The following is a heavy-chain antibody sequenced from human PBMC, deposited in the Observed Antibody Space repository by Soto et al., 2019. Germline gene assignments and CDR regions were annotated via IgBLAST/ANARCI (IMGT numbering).Heavy chain of an antibody. Sequence: SQTMSLTYSVSSGYVRSGTYYRSLIQQTLGRGLEWIGNIYSSGITYYNPSLDIRLTISVDTSKNQFSLKLSSVTAADTAVYYCARRGYYDSSGYYYLDYWGQGTLVTVSS. D-gene: IGHD3-22*01. V-gene: IGHV4-61*01. J-gene: IGHJ4*02. CDR1: SGYVRSGTYY. CDR3: ARRGYYDSSGYYYLDY. CDR2: IYSSGIT.